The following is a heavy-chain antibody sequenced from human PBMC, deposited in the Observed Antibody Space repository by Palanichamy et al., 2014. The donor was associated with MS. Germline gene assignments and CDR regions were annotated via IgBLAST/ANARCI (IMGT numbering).Heavy chain of an antibody. V-gene: IGHV3-74*01. CDR3: ATVFDY. J-gene: IGHJ4*02. CDR2: INDDGSGT. CDR1: GFTLSSNW. Sequence: EVQLVESGEGLVQPGGSLRLSCAVSGFTLSSNWMHWVRQAPGKGLVWVSRINDDGSGTSYADSVKGRFTISRDIAKNTLYLQMNSLRAEDTAVYYCATVFDYWGQGTLVTVSS.